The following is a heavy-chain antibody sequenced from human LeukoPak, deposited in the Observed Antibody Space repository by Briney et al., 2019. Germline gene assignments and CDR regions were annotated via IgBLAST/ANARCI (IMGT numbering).Heavy chain of an antibody. CDR1: VYTFTSYY. D-gene: IGHD3-10*01. CDR3: ARASGSSFLDY. CDR2: INPSGGST. V-gene: IGHV1-46*01. Sequence: ASVKVFCKVSVYTFTSYYMLCVRQAPGQGLEWMGIINPSGGSTSYAQKFQGRVTMTRDTSTSTVYMELSSLRSEDTAVYYCARASGSSFLDYWGQGTLVTVSS. J-gene: IGHJ4*02.